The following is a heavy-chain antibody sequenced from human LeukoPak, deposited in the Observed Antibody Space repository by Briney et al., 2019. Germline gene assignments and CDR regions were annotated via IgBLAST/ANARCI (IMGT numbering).Heavy chain of an antibody. Sequence: PPGGSLRLSCVASGFTFSTYAMSWVRQAPGRGLEWVSGTSGNGGSTHYADSVKGRFTNSRDNSKDPLYLQMSSLSAEDTAVYYCAKVASYYYDSGAYYDYWGQGTLVTVSS. CDR2: TSGNGGST. CDR1: GFTFSTYA. V-gene: IGHV3-23*01. J-gene: IGHJ4*02. CDR3: AKVASYYYDSGAYYDY. D-gene: IGHD3-22*01.